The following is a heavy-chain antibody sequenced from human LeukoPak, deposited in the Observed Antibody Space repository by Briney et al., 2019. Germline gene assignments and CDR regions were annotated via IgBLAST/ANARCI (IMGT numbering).Heavy chain of an antibody. V-gene: IGHV3-9*01. CDR3: AKDIPGYLHGPFDY. D-gene: IGHD3-9*01. CDR2: ISWNSGSI. Sequence: QPGRSLRLSCAASGFTFDDYAMHWVRQAPGKGLEWVSGISWNSGSIGYADSVKGRFTISRDNAKNSLYLQMNSLRAEDTALYYCAKDIPGYLHGPFDYWGKGTTVTVSS. J-gene: IGHJ6*04. CDR1: GFTFDDYA.